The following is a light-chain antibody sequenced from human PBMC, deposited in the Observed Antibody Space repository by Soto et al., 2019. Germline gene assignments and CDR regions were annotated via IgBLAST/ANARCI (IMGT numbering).Light chain of an antibody. CDR2: EVN. V-gene: IGLV2-11*01. CDR3: SSHGGSSPFYV. J-gene: IGLJ1*01. CDR1: GSDVGDSSH. Sequence: QSALTQPRSVSGSPGQSVTISCTATGSDVGDSSHVSWYQLHPGKAPKLMIYEVNNRPSGVSNRFSGSKSGNTASLTISGLQTEDEADYYCSSHGGSSPFYVFGTGTKLTVL.